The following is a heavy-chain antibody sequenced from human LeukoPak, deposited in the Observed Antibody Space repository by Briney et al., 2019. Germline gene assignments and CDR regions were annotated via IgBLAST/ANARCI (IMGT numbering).Heavy chain of an antibody. V-gene: IGHV4-59*01. CDR2: IYYRVTS. Sequence: SETLSLTCTVSGDSISTYYWSWIRQPPGKGLEWIGYIYYRVTSDYNPSLKSRVTMSVDMSTRQISLKLSTVTAADTAVYYCAGRVGNFDYWGQGTLVTVSS. J-gene: IGHJ4*02. D-gene: IGHD7-27*01. CDR3: AGRVGNFDY. CDR1: GDSISTYY.